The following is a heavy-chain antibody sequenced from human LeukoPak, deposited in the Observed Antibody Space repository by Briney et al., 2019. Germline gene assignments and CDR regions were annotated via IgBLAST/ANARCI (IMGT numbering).Heavy chain of an antibody. CDR1: GYTLTELS. D-gene: IGHD1-26*01. CDR2: FDPEDGET. J-gene: IGHJ4*02. Sequence: ASVKVSCKVSGYTLTELSMHWVRQAPGKGLEWMGGFDPEDGETIYAQKFQGRVTMTRDTSISTAYMELSRLRSDDTAVYYCARAWELPFDYWGQGTLVTVSS. CDR3: ARAWELPFDY. V-gene: IGHV1-24*01.